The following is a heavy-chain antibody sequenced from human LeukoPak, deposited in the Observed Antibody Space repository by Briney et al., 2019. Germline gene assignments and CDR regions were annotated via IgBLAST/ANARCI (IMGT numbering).Heavy chain of an antibody. J-gene: IGHJ4*02. Sequence: PSETLSLTCTVSGGSISSSSYYWGWIRQPPGKGLEWIGSIYYSGSTYYNPSLKSRVTISVDTSKNQFSLKLSSVTAADTAVYYCARHERSSGWHHYYFAYWGQGTLVTVSS. CDR2: IYYSGST. D-gene: IGHD6-19*01. V-gene: IGHV4-39*01. CDR3: ARHERSSGWHHYYFAY. CDR1: GGSISSSSYY.